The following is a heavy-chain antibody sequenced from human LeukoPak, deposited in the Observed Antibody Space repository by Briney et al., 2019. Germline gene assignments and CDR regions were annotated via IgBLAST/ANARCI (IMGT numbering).Heavy chain of an antibody. Sequence: SDTLSLTCAVSGYSISSSNWWGWIRQPPGKGLEWIGYIYYSGTTNYNPSLKSRVTMSVDTSKNQFSLKLSSVTALDMAVYYCARKIASVGYFDYWGQGTLVTVSS. CDR2: IYYSGTT. J-gene: IGHJ4*02. CDR1: GYSISSSNW. CDR3: ARKIASVGYFDY. V-gene: IGHV4-28*06. D-gene: IGHD6-13*01.